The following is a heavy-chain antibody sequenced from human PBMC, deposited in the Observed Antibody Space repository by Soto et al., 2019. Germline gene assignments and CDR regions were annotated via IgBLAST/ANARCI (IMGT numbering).Heavy chain of an antibody. D-gene: IGHD1-26*01. CDR2: IKQDGSEN. V-gene: IGHV3-7*01. J-gene: IGHJ4*02. CDR3: ARHQGHSGSHIYYFDY. CDR1: GFTFSSYW. Sequence: EVQLVESGGGLVQPGGSLRLSCAASGFTFSSYWMSWVRQAPGKGLECVANIKQDGSENYYVDSVKGRFTISRDNAKNSLYLHMNSLRAEDTAMYFCARHQGHSGSHIYYFDYWGQGPLVTVSS.